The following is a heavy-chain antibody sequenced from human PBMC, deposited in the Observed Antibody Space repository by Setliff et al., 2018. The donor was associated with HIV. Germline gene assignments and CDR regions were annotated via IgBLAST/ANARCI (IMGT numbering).Heavy chain of an antibody. CDR3: ATDLDRSTINAGFDI. V-gene: IGHV1-69*13. CDR1: GGTFSNYA. J-gene: IGHJ3*02. CDR2: IIPIFGTA. Sequence: SVKVSCKASGGTFSNYAINWVRQAPGQGLEWMGGIIPIFGTANHAQKLQGRVTITADECTSTAYLELSILTSEDTAVYYCATDLDRSTINAGFDIWGQGTMVTVSS. D-gene: IGHD1-26*01.